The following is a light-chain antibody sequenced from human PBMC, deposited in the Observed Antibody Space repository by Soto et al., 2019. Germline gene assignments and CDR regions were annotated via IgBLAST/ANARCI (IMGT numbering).Light chain of an antibody. CDR2: KAS. J-gene: IGKJ1*01. Sequence: DLQMTQSPSTLSASVGDRVTITCRASQSISSWLAWYQQKPGKAPKLLIYKASTLESGVPSRFRGSESGTEFTLTISGLQPDDFATYYCQQYNDYSGTFGQGTKVEIK. CDR3: QQYNDYSGT. CDR1: QSISSW. V-gene: IGKV1-5*03.